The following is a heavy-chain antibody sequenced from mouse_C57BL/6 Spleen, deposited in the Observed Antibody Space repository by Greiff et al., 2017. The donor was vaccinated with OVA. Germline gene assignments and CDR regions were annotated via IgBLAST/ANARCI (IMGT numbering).Heavy chain of an antibody. CDR1: GFTFSSYA. V-gene: IGHV5-4*01. CDR2: ISDGGSYT. J-gene: IGHJ2*01. Sequence: DVHLVESGGGLVKPGGSLKLSCAASGFTFSSYAMSWVRQTPEKRLEWVATISDGGSYTYYPDNVKGRFTISRDNAKNNLYLQMSHLKSEDTAMYYCARDPFDYWGQGTTLTVSS. CDR3: ARDPFDY.